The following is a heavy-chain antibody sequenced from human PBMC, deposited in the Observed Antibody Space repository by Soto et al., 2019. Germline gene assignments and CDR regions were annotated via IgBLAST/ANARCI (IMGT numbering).Heavy chain of an antibody. CDR3: AREGSYDTMDY. CDR2: ISSSGSTV. CDR1: GFTFSSSE. J-gene: IGHJ4*02. V-gene: IGHV3-48*03. Sequence: GGSLRLSCVASGFTFSSSETNWVRLAPGKGLEWVSYISSSGSTVYHADSVEGRLTISRDNAKNSLFLQMNSLRAEDTALYYCAREGSYDTMDYWGLGTLVTVSS. D-gene: IGHD3-22*01.